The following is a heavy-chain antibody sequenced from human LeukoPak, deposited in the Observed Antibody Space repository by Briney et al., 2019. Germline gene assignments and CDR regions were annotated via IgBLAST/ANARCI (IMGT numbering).Heavy chain of an antibody. J-gene: IGHJ4*02. V-gene: IGHV4-59*01. CDR3: TRDRYSLSN. CDR2: VNHSGST. D-gene: IGHD1-26*01. Sequence: SETLSLTFPVSGASIRGYDWSCVRQPPGNGLEWSGYVNHSGSTNYNPSLKSRDTILVDTSKNQFSLNLNSVTAADTAVYYCTRDRYSLSNWSPGPLVTVAS. CDR1: GASIRGYD.